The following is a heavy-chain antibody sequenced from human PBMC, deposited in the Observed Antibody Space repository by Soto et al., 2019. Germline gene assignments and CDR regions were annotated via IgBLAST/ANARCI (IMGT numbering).Heavy chain of an antibody. CDR3: AKGAAAGLALFDY. D-gene: IGHD6-13*01. CDR1: GFTFDDYA. CDR2: ISWNSGSI. Sequence: EVQLVESGGGLVQPGRSLRLSCAASGFTFDDYAMHWVRQAPGKGLEWVSGISWNSGSIGYADSVKGRFTISRDNAKNSLYLQMNSLRAEDTALYYCAKGAAAGLALFDYWGQGTLVTVSS. V-gene: IGHV3-9*01. J-gene: IGHJ4*02.